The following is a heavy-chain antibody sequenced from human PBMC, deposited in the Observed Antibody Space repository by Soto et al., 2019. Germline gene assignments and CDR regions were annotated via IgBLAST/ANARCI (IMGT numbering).Heavy chain of an antibody. CDR2: ISWNSGDI. Sequence: AASGVTFDDYAVHWVRQGPGNGLEWVSSISWNSGDIVYADSVKGRFTISRDNPKNTLYLQMTSLRAEDTAIYYCATDSFRSGIAVAGNYWGQGTLVTVSS. CDR1: GVTFDDYA. D-gene: IGHD6-19*01. CDR3: ATDSFRSGIAVAGNY. J-gene: IGHJ4*02. V-gene: IGHV3-9*01.